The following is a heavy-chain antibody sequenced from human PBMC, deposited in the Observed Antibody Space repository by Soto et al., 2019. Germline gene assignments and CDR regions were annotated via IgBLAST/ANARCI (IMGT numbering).Heavy chain of an antibody. Sequence: QVQLQESGPGLVKPSQTLSLTCTVSGGSISSGDYYWNWIRQPPGKGLEWIGFIYNSGTTYYNPSLRSRVTISVDTSKNPFSLKLTSVTAADTAVYYCARNDYDYVWESPGGDAFDIWGQGTMVTVSS. D-gene: IGHD3-16*01. J-gene: IGHJ3*02. CDR3: ARNDYDYVWESPGGDAFDI. V-gene: IGHV4-30-4*01. CDR1: GGSISSGDYY. CDR2: IYNSGTT.